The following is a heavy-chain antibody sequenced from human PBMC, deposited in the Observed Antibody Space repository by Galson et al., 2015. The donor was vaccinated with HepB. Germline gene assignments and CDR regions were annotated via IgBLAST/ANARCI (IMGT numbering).Heavy chain of an antibody. CDR3: ARKGYCSSTSCYSDAFDI. D-gene: IGHD2-2*02. V-gene: IGHV3-33*01. J-gene: IGHJ3*02. Sequence: SLRLSCAASGFTFSSYGMHWVRQAPGKGLEWVAVIWYDGGNKYYADSVKGRFTISRDNSKNTLYLQMNSLRAEDTAVYYCARKGYCSSTSCYSDAFDIWGQGTMVTVSS. CDR1: GFTFSSYG. CDR2: IWYDGGNK.